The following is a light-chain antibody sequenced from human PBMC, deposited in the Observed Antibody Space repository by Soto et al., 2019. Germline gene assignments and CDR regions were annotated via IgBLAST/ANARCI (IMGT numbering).Light chain of an antibody. CDR2: KAS. J-gene: IGKJ2*01. Sequence: DIQMTQSPSTLSASVGDRVTITCRASQNLRAWLAWYQHKPGTAPTLLLYKASNLKTGVPSRFSGSGSGTELILTIIGLQTDDCATYYCQQYSTYPSTFGPGTKLEIK. CDR1: QNLRAW. V-gene: IGKV1-5*03. CDR3: QQYSTYPST.